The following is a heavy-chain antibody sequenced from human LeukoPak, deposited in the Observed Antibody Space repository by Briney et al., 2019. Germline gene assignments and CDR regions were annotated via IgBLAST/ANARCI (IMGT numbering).Heavy chain of an antibody. CDR1: GGSISTYY. Sequence: NPSETLSLTCTVSGGSISTYYWSWIRQPPGKGLEWIGYIYYSGGTNYSPSLKSRVTILVDTPKNQFSLKLSSVTAADTAVYYCARDRGAYYYDSSGYKTPNWGQGTLVTVSS. V-gene: IGHV4-59*12. CDR2: IYYSGGT. D-gene: IGHD3-22*01. J-gene: IGHJ4*02. CDR3: ARDRGAYYYDSSGYKTPN.